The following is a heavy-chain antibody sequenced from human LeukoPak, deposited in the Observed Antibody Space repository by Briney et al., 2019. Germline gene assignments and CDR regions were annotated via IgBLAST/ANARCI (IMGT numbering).Heavy chain of an antibody. J-gene: IGHJ5*02. D-gene: IGHD1-14*01. Sequence: PGGSLRLSGEASEFTFSNYAMNWFRQAQGKGLEWVPVISGGGGSTYYADSVKGRFTISRDNSKNTLYLQMDSLRAEDTALYYCAKGSGINHYHWIDPWGQGTLVTVSS. CDR2: ISGGGGST. CDR1: EFTFSNYA. V-gene: IGHV3-23*01. CDR3: AKGSGINHYHWIDP.